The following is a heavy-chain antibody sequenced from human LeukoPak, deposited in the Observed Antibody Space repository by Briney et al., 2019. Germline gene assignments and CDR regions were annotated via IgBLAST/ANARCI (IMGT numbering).Heavy chain of an antibody. CDR3: ARDGYGGLPDFDY. Sequence: SETLSLTCTVSGGSMGNFYWSWIRQPAGEGLEWIGRIYTSGSTNYNPSLKSRVTMSVDTSKKQFFLKLTSVTAADTAVYYCARDGYGGLPDFDYWGQGTLVTVSS. J-gene: IGHJ4*02. V-gene: IGHV4-4*07. CDR2: IYTSGST. D-gene: IGHD5-12*01. CDR1: GGSMGNFY.